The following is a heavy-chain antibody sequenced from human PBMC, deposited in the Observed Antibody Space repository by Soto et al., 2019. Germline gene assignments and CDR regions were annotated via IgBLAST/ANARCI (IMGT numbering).Heavy chain of an antibody. CDR2: IYPGDSDT. D-gene: IGHD4-17*01. Sequence: PGESLKISCKGSGCSFTSYWIGWVRQMPGKGLEWMGIIYPGDSDTRYSPSFQGQVTISVDRSIYTAYLQWSSLKASDTAMYYCARVPSDYGGGYWGQGTQVTVSS. J-gene: IGHJ4*02. CDR1: GCSFTSYW. CDR3: ARVPSDYGGGY. V-gene: IGHV5-51*01.